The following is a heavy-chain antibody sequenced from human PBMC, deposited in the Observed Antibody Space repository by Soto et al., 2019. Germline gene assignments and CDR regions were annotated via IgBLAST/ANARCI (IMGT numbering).Heavy chain of an antibody. CDR3: ARLSVSGSQTFDY. V-gene: IGHV3-74*01. CDR1: GFTFNDYW. CDR2: INIDGSSI. D-gene: IGHD6-19*01. J-gene: IGHJ4*02. Sequence: GGSLRLSCAASGFTFNDYWMHWVRQAPGKGLVRVSRINIDGSSITYADSVKGRFTISRDKAKSTLYLQMNSLRVEDTAVYFCARLSVSGSQTFDYWGQGALVTVPS.